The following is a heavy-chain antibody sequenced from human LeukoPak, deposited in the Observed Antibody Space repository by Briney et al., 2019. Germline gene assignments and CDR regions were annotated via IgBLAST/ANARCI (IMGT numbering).Heavy chain of an antibody. CDR3: ARTHPTGYFDY. V-gene: IGHV3-53*01. Sequence: QAGGSLRLSCAASGFTVSRNYMSWVRQAPGKGLEWVSVIHDGGSTYYADSVKGRFTISRDNSKNTLYLQMNSLRAGDTAVYYCARTHPTGYFDYWGQGTLVTVSS. CDR2: IHDGGST. D-gene: IGHD1-14*01. J-gene: IGHJ4*02. CDR1: GFTVSRNY.